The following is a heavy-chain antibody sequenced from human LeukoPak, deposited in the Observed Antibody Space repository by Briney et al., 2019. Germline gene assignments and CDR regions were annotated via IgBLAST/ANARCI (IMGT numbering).Heavy chain of an antibody. CDR3: ARGNPPHTSVTTSNWFDP. CDR2: ISAYNGNT. D-gene: IGHD4-17*01. V-gene: IGHV1-18*01. CDR1: GYTFSSYG. J-gene: IGHJ5*02. Sequence: ASVKVSCKASGYTFSSYGISWVRQAPGQGLEWMGWISAYNGNTNYAQKLQGRVTMTTDTSTSTAYMELRSLRSDDTAVYYCARGNPPHTSVTTSNWFDPWGQGTLVTVSS.